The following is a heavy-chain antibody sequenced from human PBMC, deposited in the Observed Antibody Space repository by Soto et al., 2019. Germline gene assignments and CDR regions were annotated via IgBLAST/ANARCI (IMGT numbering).Heavy chain of an antibody. CDR1: GASISNDY. CDR2: IFYGKSP. Sequence: SETLSLTCTVSGASISNDYWSWVRQPPGMGLEWIGFIFYGKSPYYDPSLKSRITMSVDTSKNQITLDLTSVTVADTAVYYCARDKARYYYGSGSSTLFHYWGQGTLVTVSS. V-gene: IGHV4-59*12. J-gene: IGHJ4*02. CDR3: ARDKARYYYGSGSSTLFHY. D-gene: IGHD3-10*01.